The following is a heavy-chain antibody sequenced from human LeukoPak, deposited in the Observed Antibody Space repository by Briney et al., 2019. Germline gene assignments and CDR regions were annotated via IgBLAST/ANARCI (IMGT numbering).Heavy chain of an antibody. D-gene: IGHD2-15*01. Sequence: GWALRLSCAASGFTVSRDYMSWVRQAPGKGLEWVSVIYGGGTTHYADSVRGRFTISRDNSKNTLYLQMNSLRADDTAVYYCARAIQFGGYFDYWGQGTLVTVSS. CDR3: ARAIQFGGYFDY. J-gene: IGHJ4*02. V-gene: IGHV3-53*01. CDR2: IYGGGTT. CDR1: GFTVSRDY.